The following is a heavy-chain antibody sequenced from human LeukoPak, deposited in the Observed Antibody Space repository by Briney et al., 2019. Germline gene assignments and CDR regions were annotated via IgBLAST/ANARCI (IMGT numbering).Heavy chain of an antibody. J-gene: IGHJ6*03. CDR1: GGSISSYY. Sequence: PSETLSLTCTVSGGSISSYYWSWIRQPPGKGLEWIGYIYYSGSTNYNPSLKSRVTISVDTSKNQFSLKLSSVTAADTAVYYCARGVLRFLEWFPGGPTDYYMDVWGKGTTVTVSS. CDR2: IYYSGST. CDR3: ARGVLRFLEWFPGGPTDYYMDV. D-gene: IGHD3-3*01. V-gene: IGHV4-59*01.